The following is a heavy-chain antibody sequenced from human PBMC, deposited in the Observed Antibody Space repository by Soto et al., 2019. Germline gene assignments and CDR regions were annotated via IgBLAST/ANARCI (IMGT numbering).Heavy chain of an antibody. Sequence: PGGSLRLSCAASGFTFSSYGMHWVRQAPGKGLEWVAVISYDGSNKYYADSVKGRFTISRDNSKNTLYLQMNSLRAEDTAVYYCAKDGEIAAAGSVEYWGQG. V-gene: IGHV3-30*18. J-gene: IGHJ4*02. CDR1: GFTFSSYG. CDR3: AKDGEIAAAGSVEY. D-gene: IGHD6-13*01. CDR2: ISYDGSNK.